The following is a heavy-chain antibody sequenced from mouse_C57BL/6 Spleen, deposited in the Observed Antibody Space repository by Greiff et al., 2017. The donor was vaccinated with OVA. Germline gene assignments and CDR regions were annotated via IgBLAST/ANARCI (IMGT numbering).Heavy chain of an antibody. CDR2: IDPSDSET. V-gene: IGHV1-52*01. CDR3: ARDLYYYGSSHYFDY. Sequence: QVQLQQPGAELVRPGSSVKLSCKASGYTFTSYWMHWVKQRPIQGLEWIGNIDPSDSETHYNQKFKDKATLTVDKSSSTAYMQLSSLTSEDSAVYYCARDLYYYGSSHYFDYWGQGTTLTVSS. J-gene: IGHJ2*01. CDR1: GYTFTSYW. D-gene: IGHD1-1*01.